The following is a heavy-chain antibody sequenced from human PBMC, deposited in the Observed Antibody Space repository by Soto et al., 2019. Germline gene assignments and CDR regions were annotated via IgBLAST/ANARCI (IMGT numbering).Heavy chain of an antibody. CDR2: TYYRSKWYS. CDR1: GDSVPCNSAA. V-gene: IGHV6-1*01. D-gene: IGHD6-13*01. CDR3: ARDLYSSTTWFRLAS. J-gene: IGHJ4*02. Sequence: SQTLSLTCAISGDSVPCNSAAWNWTRQSPSRGLEWLGRTYYRSKWYSDYALSVKSRITINPDTSKNQFSLQLNSVTPEDTSVYYCARDLYSSTTWFRLASWGQGTLVTVSS.